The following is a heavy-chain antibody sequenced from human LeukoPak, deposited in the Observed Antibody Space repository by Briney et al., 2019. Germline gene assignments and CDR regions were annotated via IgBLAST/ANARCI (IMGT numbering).Heavy chain of an antibody. J-gene: IGHJ4*02. V-gene: IGHV3-30*02. CDR3: AKDREYVVVVPAAMQY. D-gene: IGHD2-2*01. CDR2: IRYDGSNK. CDR1: GFTFSSYG. Sequence: GGSLRLSCAASGFTFSSYGMHWVRQAPGKGLEWVAFIRYDGSNKYYADSVKGRFTISRDNSKNTLYLQMNSLRAEETAVYYCAKDREYVVVVPAAMQYWGQGTRVTVSS.